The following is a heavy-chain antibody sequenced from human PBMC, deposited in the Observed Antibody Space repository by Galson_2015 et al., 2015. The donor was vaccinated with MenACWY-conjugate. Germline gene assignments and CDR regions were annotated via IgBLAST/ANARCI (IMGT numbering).Heavy chain of an antibody. CDR3: ARWEASLNAFDI. CDR2: VHHTGST. CDR1: GGSITSYY. D-gene: IGHD1-26*01. Sequence: LSLTCTVSGGSITSYYWDWIRQPPGKGLEWIGYVHHTGSTSYKPSLRSRVTMSVDTSNSHFSLKLSSVTAADTAVYYCARWEASLNAFDIWGRGTMVTVSS. V-gene: IGHV4-59*01. J-gene: IGHJ3*02.